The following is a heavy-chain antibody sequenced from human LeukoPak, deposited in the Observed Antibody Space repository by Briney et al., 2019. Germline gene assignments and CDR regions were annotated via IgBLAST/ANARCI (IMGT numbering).Heavy chain of an antibody. CDR1: GFTFSSYG. V-gene: IGHV3-23*01. Sequence: GGSLRLSCAASGFTFSSYGMTWVRQTPGKGLEWVSGISGSGGTTDYADSVKGRFTISRDNSKNRLFLQMNSLRVEDTAVYYCAKQDYSLDWGQGTLVTVAS. CDR3: AKQDYSLD. CDR2: ISGSGGTT. D-gene: IGHD4-11*01. J-gene: IGHJ4*02.